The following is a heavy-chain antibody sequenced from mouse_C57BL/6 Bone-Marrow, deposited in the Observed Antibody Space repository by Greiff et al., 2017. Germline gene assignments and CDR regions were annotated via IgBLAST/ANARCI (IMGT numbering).Heavy chain of an antibody. CDR3: ARTGLLVLHGSAY. D-gene: IGHD2-10*01. CDR1: GYAFSSSW. J-gene: IGHJ3*01. Sequence: QVQLQQSGPELVKPGASVKISCKASGYAFSSSWMNWVKQRPGKGLEWIGRIYPGDGDTNYNGKFKGKATLTADKSSSTAYMQLSSLTSEDSAVYFCARTGLLVLHGSAYWGQGTLVTVSA. V-gene: IGHV1-82*01. CDR2: IYPGDGDT.